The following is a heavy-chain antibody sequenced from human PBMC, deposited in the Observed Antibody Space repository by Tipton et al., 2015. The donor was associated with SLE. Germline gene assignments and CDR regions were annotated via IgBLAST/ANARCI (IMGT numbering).Heavy chain of an antibody. Sequence: TLSLTCTVSGDSFNSGSSSWNWVRQPAGKGLEWIGLIYNSGITNYNPSLQSRVTLSVDTSKNHFSLELTSVTAADTAVYYCARQRLRLLSPLDAWGQGTTVTVS. D-gene: IGHD3-10*01. V-gene: IGHV4-61*02. CDR1: GDSFNSGSSS. CDR2: IYNSGIT. J-gene: IGHJ6*02. CDR3: ARQRLRLLSPLDA.